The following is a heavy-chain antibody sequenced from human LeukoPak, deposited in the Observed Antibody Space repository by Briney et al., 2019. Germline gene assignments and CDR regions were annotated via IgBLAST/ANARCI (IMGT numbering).Heavy chain of an antibody. Sequence: GGSLRLSCAASGFTVSSNYMSWVRQAPGKGLEWVSVIYSAGSTYYADSVKGRFTISKDSSKNTLYLQMNSLRAEDTAVYYCARSPSGYYYLWFDPWGQGTLVTVSS. J-gene: IGHJ5*02. CDR3: ARSPSGYYYLWFDP. V-gene: IGHV3-53*01. CDR2: IYSAGST. D-gene: IGHD3-22*01. CDR1: GFTVSSNY.